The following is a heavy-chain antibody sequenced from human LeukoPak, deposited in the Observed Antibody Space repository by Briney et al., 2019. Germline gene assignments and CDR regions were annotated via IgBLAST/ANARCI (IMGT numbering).Heavy chain of an antibody. CDR1: GGSISSYY. CDR3: ARVIDYYGSGSYTSYYFDY. CDR2: IYYSGST. J-gene: IGHJ4*02. D-gene: IGHD3-10*01. Sequence: SETLSLTCTVSGGSISSYYWSWIRQPPGKGLEWIGYIYYSGSTNYNPSLKSRVTTSVDTSKNQFSLKLSSVAAADTAVYYCARVIDYYGSGSYTSYYFDYWGQGTLVTVSS. V-gene: IGHV4-59*01.